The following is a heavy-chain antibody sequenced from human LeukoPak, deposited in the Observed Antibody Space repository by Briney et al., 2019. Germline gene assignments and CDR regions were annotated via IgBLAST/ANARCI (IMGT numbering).Heavy chain of an antibody. CDR2: IYHSGST. Sequence: SETLSLTCTVSGYSISSGYYWGWIRQPPGKGLEWIGSIYHSGSTYYNPSLKSRVTISVDTSKNQFSLKLSSVTAADTAVYYCARDGFSSGWLNAFDIWGQGTMVTVSS. CDR3: ARDGFSSGWLNAFDI. CDR1: GYSISSGYY. V-gene: IGHV4-38-2*02. D-gene: IGHD6-19*01. J-gene: IGHJ3*02.